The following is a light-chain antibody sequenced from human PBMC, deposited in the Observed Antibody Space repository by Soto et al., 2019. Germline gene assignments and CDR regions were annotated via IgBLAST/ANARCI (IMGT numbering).Light chain of an antibody. V-gene: IGKV3-20*01. J-gene: IGKJ5*01. CDR1: QSVSSSY. CDR3: QQYGSSPVT. CDR2: GAS. Sequence: EIVLTHAPCSVSVAPLERATLSCRASQSVSSSYLAWYQQKPGQAPRLLIYGASSRATGIPDRFSGSGSGTDFTLTISRLEPEDFAVYYCQQYGSSPVTFGQGTRLEIK.